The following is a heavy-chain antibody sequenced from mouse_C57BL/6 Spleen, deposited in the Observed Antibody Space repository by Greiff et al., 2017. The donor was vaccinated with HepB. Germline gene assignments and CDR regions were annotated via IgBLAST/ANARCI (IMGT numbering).Heavy chain of an antibody. D-gene: IGHD2-1*01. CDR3: AREDYGNYGEFAY. J-gene: IGHJ3*01. Sequence: EVMLVESEGGLVQPGSSMKLSCTASGFTFSDYYMAWVRQVPEKGLEWVANINYDGSSTYYLDSLKSRFIISRDNAKNILYLQMSSLKSEDTATYYCAREDYGNYGEFAYWGQGTLVTVSA. V-gene: IGHV5-16*01. CDR1: GFTFSDYY. CDR2: INYDGSST.